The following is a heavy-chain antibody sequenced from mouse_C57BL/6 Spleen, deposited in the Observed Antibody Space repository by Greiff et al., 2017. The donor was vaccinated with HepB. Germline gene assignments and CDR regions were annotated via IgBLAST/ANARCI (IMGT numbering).Heavy chain of an antibody. V-gene: IGHV5-9*01. Sequence: EVMLVESGGGLVKPGGSLKLSCAASGFTFSSYTMSWVRQTPEKRLEWVATISGGGGNTYYPDSVKGRFTISRDNAKNTLYLQMSSLRSEDTALYDCARQDGYYVYYFDYWGQGTTLTVSS. J-gene: IGHJ2*01. CDR2: ISGGGGNT. CDR3: ARQDGYYVYYFDY. CDR1: GFTFSSYT. D-gene: IGHD2-3*01.